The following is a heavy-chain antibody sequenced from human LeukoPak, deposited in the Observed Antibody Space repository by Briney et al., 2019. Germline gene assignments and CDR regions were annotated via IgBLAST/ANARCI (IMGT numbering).Heavy chain of an antibody. J-gene: IGHJ5*02. Sequence: SETLSLTCTVSGGSISSYYWSWIRQPPGKGLEWIGYIYYSGSTYYNPSLKSRVTISVDTSKNQFSLKLSSVTAADTAVYYCARAATTVTTDWFDPWGQGTLVTVSS. CDR3: ARAATTVTTDWFDP. CDR1: GGSISSYY. CDR2: IYYSGST. D-gene: IGHD4-11*01. V-gene: IGHV4-59*08.